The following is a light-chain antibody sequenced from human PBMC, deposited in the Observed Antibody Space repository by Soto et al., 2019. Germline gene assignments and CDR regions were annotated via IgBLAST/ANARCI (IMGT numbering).Light chain of an antibody. J-gene: IGLJ2*01. CDR3: SSYTSSSTLVV. CDR1: SSDVGGYNY. Sequence: QSALTQPASVSGSPGQSITISCTGTSSDVGGYNYVSWYQHNPGKAPKLIIYEVSNRPSGVSSRFSGSKSGNTASLTISGLQAEDEADYYCSSYTSSSTLVVFGGGTKLTVL. CDR2: EVS. V-gene: IGLV2-14*01.